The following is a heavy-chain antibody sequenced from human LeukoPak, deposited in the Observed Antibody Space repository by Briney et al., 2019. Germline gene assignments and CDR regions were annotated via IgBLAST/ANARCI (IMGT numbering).Heavy chain of an antibody. CDR3: ARDPTRGYSYGYEDY. Sequence: GGSLRLSCAASGFTFSSYWVNWVRQAPGKGLEWVANIKHDGSEKYYVGSVEGRFTISRDNAKSSMYLQMNSLRAEDTAVYYCARDPTRGYSYGYEDYWGQGTLVTVSS. D-gene: IGHD5-18*01. CDR1: GFTFSSYW. V-gene: IGHV3-7*01. J-gene: IGHJ4*02. CDR2: IKHDGSEK.